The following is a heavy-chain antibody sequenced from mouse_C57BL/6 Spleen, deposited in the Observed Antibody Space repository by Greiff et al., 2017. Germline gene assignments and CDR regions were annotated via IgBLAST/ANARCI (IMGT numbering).Heavy chain of an antibody. Sequence: EVMLVESGGGLVQPGGSLKLSCAASGFTFSDYYMYWVRQTPEKRLEWVAYISNGGGSTYYPDTVKGRFTISRENTKNTLYLQMSRLKSEDTAMYYCARHEKDASFAYWGQGTLVTVSA. J-gene: IGHJ3*01. CDR2: ISNGGGST. CDR1: GFTFSDYY. CDR3: ARHEKDASFAY. V-gene: IGHV5-12*01.